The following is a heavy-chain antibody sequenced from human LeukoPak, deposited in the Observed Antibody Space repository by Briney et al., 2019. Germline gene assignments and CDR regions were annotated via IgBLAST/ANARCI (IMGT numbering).Heavy chain of an antibody. CDR1: GYTFTYRY. V-gene: IGHV1-45*02. CDR3: ARSSGDGSYGMDV. D-gene: IGHD4-17*01. CDR2: ITPFNGNT. Sequence: GASVKVSCKASGYTFTYRYLHWVRQAPGQALEWMGWITPFNGNTNYAQKFQDRVTITRDRSMSTAYMELSSLRSEDTGMYYCARSSGDGSYGMDVWGQGTTVTVSS. J-gene: IGHJ6*02.